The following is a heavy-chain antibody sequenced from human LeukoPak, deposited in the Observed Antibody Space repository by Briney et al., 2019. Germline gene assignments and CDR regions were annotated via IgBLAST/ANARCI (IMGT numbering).Heavy chain of an antibody. CDR1: GFTFSDYY. CDR3: ARGVQEREYSYGYAPPYFDY. CDR2: ISSSGSTI. V-gene: IGHV3-11*01. J-gene: IGHJ4*02. Sequence: GGSLRLSCAASGFTFSDYYMSWIRQALGRGLEWVSYISSSGSTIYYADALKGRFTISMEKAKTSLYLQMNSLRAEDTAVYYCARGVQEREYSYGYAPPYFDYWGQGTLVTVSS. D-gene: IGHD5-18*01.